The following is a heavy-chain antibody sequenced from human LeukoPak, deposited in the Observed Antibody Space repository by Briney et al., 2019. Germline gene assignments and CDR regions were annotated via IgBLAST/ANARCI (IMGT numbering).Heavy chain of an antibody. J-gene: IGHJ4*02. Sequence: PGGSLRLSCVASGFTFSTYTMNWIRQAPGKGLEWVSVLYYGVSTFYKDSVKGRFTTSGDNFKNTVYLQMNSLRAEDTAVYYCARGRQNYGDYPYWGQGTLVTVSS. V-gene: IGHV3-53*01. CDR2: LYYGVST. CDR3: ARGRQNYGDYPY. D-gene: IGHD4-17*01. CDR1: GFTFSTYT.